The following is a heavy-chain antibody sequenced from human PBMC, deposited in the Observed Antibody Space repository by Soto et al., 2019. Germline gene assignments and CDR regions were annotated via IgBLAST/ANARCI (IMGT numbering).Heavy chain of an antibody. CDR3: AKARSGWYHDY. CDR2: TSYDGSNK. J-gene: IGHJ4*02. Sequence: QVQLVESGGGVVQPGRSLRLSCAASGFTFSSYGMHWVRQAPGKGLEWVAVTSYDGSNKYYADSVKGRFTISRDNSKNTLDLQMNSLRAEDTAVYYCAKARSGWYHDYWGQGTLVTVSS. V-gene: IGHV3-30*18. CDR1: GFTFSSYG. D-gene: IGHD6-19*01.